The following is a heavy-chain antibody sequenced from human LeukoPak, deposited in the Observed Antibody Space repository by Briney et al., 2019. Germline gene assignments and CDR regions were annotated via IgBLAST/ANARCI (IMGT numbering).Heavy chain of an antibody. CDR3: ARGRCSSTRCYYLDY. D-gene: IGHD2-2*01. CDR2: IFSGGGT. Sequence: GGSLRLSCAASGFTVSSNYMSWVRQAPGKGLEWVSVIFSGGGTYYADSVKGRFTISRDNSKSTVFLQMNSLRAEDTAVYYCARGRCSSTRCYYLDYWGQGTLVTVSS. V-gene: IGHV3-53*01. J-gene: IGHJ4*02. CDR1: GFTVSSNY.